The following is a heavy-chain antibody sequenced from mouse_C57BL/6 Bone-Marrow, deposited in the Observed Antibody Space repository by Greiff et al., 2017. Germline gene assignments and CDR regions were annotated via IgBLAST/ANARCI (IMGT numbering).Heavy chain of an antibody. J-gene: IGHJ4*01. V-gene: IGHV2-2*01. CDR2: IWSGGST. D-gene: IGHD1-1*01. CDR3: ARKAVVAGAMDY. Sequence: VKVVESGPGLVQPSQSLSITCTVSGFSLTSYGVHWVRQSPGKGLEWLGVIWSGGSTDYNAAFISRLSISKDNSKSQVFFKMNSLQADDTAIYYCARKAVVAGAMDYWGQGTSVTVSS. CDR1: GFSLTSYG.